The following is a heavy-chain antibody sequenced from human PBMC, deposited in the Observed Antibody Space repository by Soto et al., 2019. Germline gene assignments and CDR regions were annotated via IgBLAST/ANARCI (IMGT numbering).Heavy chain of an antibody. D-gene: IGHD3-3*01. V-gene: IGHV3-11*01. Sequence: GGSLRLSCAASGFTFSDYYMSWIRQAPGKGLEWVSYISSSGSTIYYADSVKGRFTISRDNAKNSLYLQMNSLRAEDTAVYYCARSRVAGESKGYDFWSGYYTVFDYWGQGTLVTVSS. CDR3: ARSRVAGESKGYDFWSGYYTVFDY. CDR2: ISSSGSTI. CDR1: GFTFSDYY. J-gene: IGHJ4*02.